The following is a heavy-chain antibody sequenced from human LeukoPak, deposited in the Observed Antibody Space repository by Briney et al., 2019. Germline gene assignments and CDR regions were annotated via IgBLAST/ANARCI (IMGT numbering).Heavy chain of an antibody. V-gene: IGHV4-59*01. D-gene: IGHD6-25*01. CDR2: IYYSGST. CDR3: ATATGDY. CDR1: GGSISSYY. Sequence: SETLSLTCTVSGGSISSYYWSWIRQPPGKGLEWIGYIYYSGSTNYNPSLKSRVTISADTSKNQFSLKLSSVTAADTAVYYCATATGDYWGQGTLVTVSS. J-gene: IGHJ4*02.